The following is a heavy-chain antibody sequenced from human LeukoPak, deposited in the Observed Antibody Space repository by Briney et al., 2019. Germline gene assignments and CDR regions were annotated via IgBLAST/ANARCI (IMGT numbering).Heavy chain of an antibody. CDR3: ARDDAYYYYGKDV. V-gene: IGHV3-7*03. D-gene: IGHD2-8*01. CDR2: IKQDGSEK. CDR1: GFTFSSYW. Sequence: PGGSLRLSCAASGFTFSSYWMSWVRQAPGKGLEWVANIKQDGSEKYYVDSVKGRFTISRDNAKNSLYLQMNSLRAEDTAVYYCARDDAYYYYGKDVWGQGTTVTVSS. J-gene: IGHJ6*02.